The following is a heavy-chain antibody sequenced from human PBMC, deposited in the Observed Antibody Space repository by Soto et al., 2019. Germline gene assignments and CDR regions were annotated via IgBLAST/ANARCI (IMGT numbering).Heavy chain of an antibody. Sequence: SETLSLTCTVSGGSIGSYYLNWIRQPPGKGLEWIGYIYYSGSTNYNPSLKSRVTISVDTSKNQFSLKLSSVTAADTAVYYCAREGYSSSWYYYYAMDVWGQGTTVTVSS. CDR3: AREGYSSSWYYYYAMDV. D-gene: IGHD6-13*01. CDR1: GGSIGSYY. J-gene: IGHJ6*02. V-gene: IGHV4-59*01. CDR2: IYYSGST.